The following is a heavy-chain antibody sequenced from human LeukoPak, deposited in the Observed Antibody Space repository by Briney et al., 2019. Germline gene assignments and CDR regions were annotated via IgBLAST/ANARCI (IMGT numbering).Heavy chain of an antibody. CDR2: INPDSGGT. Sequence: GASVKVSCKASGCIFTGNYIHWVRQAPGQGFEWMGWINPDSGGTHYAQKFQARVTMTRDTSISTAYMQLSRLTSDDTAVYYCAREGAVGGDIWGQGTLVTVSS. CDR1: GCIFTGNY. D-gene: IGHD6-19*01. CDR3: AREGAVGGDI. J-gene: IGHJ4*02. V-gene: IGHV1-2*02.